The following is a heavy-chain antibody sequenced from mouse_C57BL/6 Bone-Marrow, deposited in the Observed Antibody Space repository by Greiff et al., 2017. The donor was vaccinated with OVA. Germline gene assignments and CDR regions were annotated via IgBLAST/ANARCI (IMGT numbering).Heavy chain of an antibody. J-gene: IGHJ3*01. CDR1: GFTFSDYY. V-gene: IGHV5-16*01. D-gene: IGHD1-1*01. Sequence: EVQLVESEGGLVQPGSSMKLSCTASGFTFSDYYMAWVRQVPEKGLEWVANINYDGSSTYYLDSLQSRFIISTANAKNLLYLQMSSLKSEDTATYYCARFSDYGNWFADWGQGTLVTVSA. CDR3: ARFSDYGNWFAD. CDR2: INYDGSST.